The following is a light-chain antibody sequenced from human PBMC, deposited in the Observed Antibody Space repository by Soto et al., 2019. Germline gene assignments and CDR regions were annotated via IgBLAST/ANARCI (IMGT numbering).Light chain of an antibody. CDR2: GAS. Sequence: EIVLTQSPGTLSLSPGERATLSCRASQSVASNFLAWYQQEPGQAPRLLIYGASSGATGIPDRFSGSGSGTDFTLTISRLEPEDFAVYYCQQCGSSPETFGQGTKVDIK. V-gene: IGKV3-20*01. J-gene: IGKJ1*01. CDR3: QQCGSSPET. CDR1: QSVASNF.